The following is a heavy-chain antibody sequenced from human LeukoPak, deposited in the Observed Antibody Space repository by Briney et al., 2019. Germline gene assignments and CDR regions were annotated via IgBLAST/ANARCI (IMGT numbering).Heavy chain of an antibody. CDR2: IYTSGRT. CDR1: PGSVSSGTYY. CDR3: ASQTLTDDAFDI. J-gene: IGHJ3*02. D-gene: IGHD1-20*01. Sequence: SETLSLTCTVSPGSVSSGTYYWNWIRQPAEKGLEWIGRIYTSGRTNYNPSLKGRVTISVDTSKNQFSLKLTSVTAADTAVYYCASQTLTDDAFDIWGQGTMVTVSS. V-gene: IGHV4-61*02.